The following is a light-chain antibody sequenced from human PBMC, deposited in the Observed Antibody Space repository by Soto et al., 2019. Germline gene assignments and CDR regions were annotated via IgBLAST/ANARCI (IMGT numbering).Light chain of an antibody. Sequence: EIVLTQSPATLSSFPGERATLSCRASQTIRSDLAWYQQKPGQAPRLLIYGASSRATGIPDRFSGSGSGTDFTLTISRLEPEDFAVYYCQQYGSSRTFGQGTKVDIK. CDR2: GAS. V-gene: IGKV3-20*01. CDR3: QQYGSSRT. J-gene: IGKJ1*01. CDR1: QTIRSD.